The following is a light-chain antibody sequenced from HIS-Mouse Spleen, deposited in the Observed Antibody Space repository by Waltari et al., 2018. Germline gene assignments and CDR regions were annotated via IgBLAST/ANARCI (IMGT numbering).Light chain of an antibody. J-gene: IGLJ3*02. V-gene: IGLV2-11*01. CDR3: CSYAGSSWV. CDR1: NSDVGGYNY. CDR2: DVS. Sequence: QSSLTQPPSVSGSPGQSVTISCTGTNSDVGGYNYVPWYQQHPGKAPKLMIYDVSKRPSGVPDRFSGSKSGNTASLTISGLQAEDEADYYCCSYAGSSWVFGGGTKLTVL.